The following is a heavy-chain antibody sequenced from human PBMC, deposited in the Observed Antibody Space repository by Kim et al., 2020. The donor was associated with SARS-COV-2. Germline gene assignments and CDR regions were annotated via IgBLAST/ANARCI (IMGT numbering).Heavy chain of an antibody. D-gene: IGHD2-2*01. V-gene: IGHV1-24*01. Sequence: ASVKVSCKVSGYTLTELSMHWVRQAPGKGLEWMGGFDPEDGETIYAQKFQGRVTMTEDTSTDTAYMELSSLRSEDTAVYYCATGAIVVVPAAVSYYYYMDVWGKGTTVTVSS. CDR1: GYTLTELS. J-gene: IGHJ6*03. CDR3: ATGAIVVVPAAVSYYYYMDV. CDR2: FDPEDGET.